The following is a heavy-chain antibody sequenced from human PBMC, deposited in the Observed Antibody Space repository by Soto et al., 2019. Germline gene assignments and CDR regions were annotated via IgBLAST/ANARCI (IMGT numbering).Heavy chain of an antibody. D-gene: IGHD2-21*02. J-gene: IGHJ6*02. V-gene: IGHV1-69*13. Sequence: ASVKVSCKASGGTFSSYAISWVRQAPGQGLEWMGGIIPIFGTANYAQKFQGRVTITADESTSTAYMELSSLRSEDTAVYYCATVREVVTDIVRGYYGMDVWGQGTTVTVSS. CDR2: IIPIFGTA. CDR3: ATVREVVTDIVRGYYGMDV. CDR1: GGTFSSYA.